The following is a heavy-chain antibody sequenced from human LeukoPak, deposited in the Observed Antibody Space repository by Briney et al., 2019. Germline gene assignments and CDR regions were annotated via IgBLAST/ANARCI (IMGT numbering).Heavy chain of an antibody. V-gene: IGHV1-46*01. CDR1: GYTFTSYY. CDR2: INPSGGST. Sequence: ASVKVSCKASGYTFTSYYMHWVRQAPGQGLEWMGIINPSGGSTSYAQKFQGRVTMTRDMSTSTVYMELSSLGSEDTAVYYCARGTPGTWGAFDIWGQGTMVTVSS. D-gene: IGHD1-26*01. J-gene: IGHJ3*02. CDR3: ARGTPGTWGAFDI.